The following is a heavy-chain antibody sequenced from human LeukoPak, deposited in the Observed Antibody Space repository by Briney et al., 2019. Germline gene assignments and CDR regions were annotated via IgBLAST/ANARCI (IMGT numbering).Heavy chain of an antibody. CDR3: ARTLDTVVRARFDS. CDR1: GGSISSTDYY. Sequence: SETLSLTCTVSGGSISSTDYYWGWIRQPPGKELEWIGSIYYSGDTYYNPSLKCRVTMSIETSKNQFSLKLSSVTAADTAVYYCARTLDTVVRARFDSWGQGSLVIVSS. CDR2: IYYSGDT. D-gene: IGHD4-23*01. V-gene: IGHV4-39*01. J-gene: IGHJ4*02.